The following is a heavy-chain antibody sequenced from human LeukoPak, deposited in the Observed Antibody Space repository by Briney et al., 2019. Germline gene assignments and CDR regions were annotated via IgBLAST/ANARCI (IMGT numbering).Heavy chain of an antibody. CDR3: AKAGGCSGGSCYFDY. CDR1: VFTFSIYG. CDR2: ISYDGSNK. J-gene: IGHJ4*02. Sequence: GGSLRLSCAASVFTFSIYGMHWVRQAPGKGLEGVAVISYDGSNKYYADSVKGRFTISRDNSKNTLYLQMNSLRAEDTAVYYCAKAGGCSGGSCYFDYWGQGTLVTVSS. V-gene: IGHV3-30*18. D-gene: IGHD2-15*01.